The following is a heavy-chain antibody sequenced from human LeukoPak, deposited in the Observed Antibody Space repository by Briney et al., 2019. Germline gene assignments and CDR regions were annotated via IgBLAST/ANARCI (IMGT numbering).Heavy chain of an antibody. V-gene: IGHV3-21*04. D-gene: IGHD1-14*01. CDR1: GGSISSYY. CDR3: AKDKYSPVRGISHAAYYFDY. J-gene: IGHJ4*02. CDR2: IDFTSRYI. Sequence: PSETLSLTCTVSGGSISSYYWSWIRQPPGKGLEWVSSIDFTSRYIYNADSVKGRFTTSRDDSKNTLYLQMNSLRAEDTAIYYCAKDKYSPVRGISHAAYYFDYWGPGTLVTVSS.